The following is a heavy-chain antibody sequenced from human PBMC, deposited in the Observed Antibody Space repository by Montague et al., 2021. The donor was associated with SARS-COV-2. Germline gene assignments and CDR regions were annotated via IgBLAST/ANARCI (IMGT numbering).Heavy chain of an antibody. CDR1: GGSITSYY. Sequence: SETLSLTCTVSGGSITSYYWSWIRQPAGKGLECTGLIYTSGSTNYNPSLKSRVTMSVDTSRKQFSLKLTSVTAADTAVYYCVRDHPYGGPRGAYDIWGQGTVVTVSS. V-gene: IGHV4-4*07. J-gene: IGHJ3*02. CDR3: VRDHPYGGPRGAYDI. CDR2: IYTSGST. D-gene: IGHD4-23*01.